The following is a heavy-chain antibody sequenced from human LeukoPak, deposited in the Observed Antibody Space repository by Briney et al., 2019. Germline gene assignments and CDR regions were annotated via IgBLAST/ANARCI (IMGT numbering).Heavy chain of an antibody. CDR1: GGSFSSYS. J-gene: IGHJ6*03. CDR3: ARDVSSSGWYGDYYYYYYMDV. D-gene: IGHD6-19*01. V-gene: IGHV4-34*01. Sequence: SETLSLTCAVYGGSFSSYSWSWIRQSASKGLECIGEISGVGSTTYNPSLKSRVTISVDTSKNQFSLKLSSVTAADTAVYYCARDVSSSGWYGDYYYYYYMDVWGKGTTVTVSS. CDR2: ISGVGST.